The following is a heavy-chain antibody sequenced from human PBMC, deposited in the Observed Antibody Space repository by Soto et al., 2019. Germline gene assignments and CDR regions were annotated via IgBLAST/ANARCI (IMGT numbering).Heavy chain of an antibody. V-gene: IGHV3-23*01. CDR3: AKEIFGVVRDIYYYGMDV. CDR2: ISGSGGST. Sequence: GSLRLSCAASGFTFSSYAMSWVRQAPGKGLEWVSAISGSGGSTYYADSVKGRFTISRDNSKNTLYLQMNSLRAEDTAVYYCAKEIFGVVRDIYYYGMDVWGQGTTVTVSS. CDR1: GFTFSSYA. D-gene: IGHD3-3*01. J-gene: IGHJ6*02.